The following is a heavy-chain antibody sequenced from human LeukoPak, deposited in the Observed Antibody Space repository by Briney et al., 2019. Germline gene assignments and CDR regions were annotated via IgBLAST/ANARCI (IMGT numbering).Heavy chain of an antibody. D-gene: IGHD1-26*01. CDR1: GFTFSSYW. V-gene: IGHV3-7*01. J-gene: IGHJ6*03. CDR2: IKQDGSEK. Sequence: GGSLRLSCAASGFTFSSYWMSWVRQAPGKGLEWVANIKQDGSEKYYVDSVKGRFTISRDNDKNSLYLQMNSLRAEDTAVYYCARDPYSGSYGDYYYYYMDVWGKGTTVTISS. CDR3: ARDPYSGSYGDYYYYYMDV.